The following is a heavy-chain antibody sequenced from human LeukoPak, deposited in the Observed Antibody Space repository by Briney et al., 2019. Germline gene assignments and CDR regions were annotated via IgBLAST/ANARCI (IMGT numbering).Heavy chain of an antibody. CDR3: QTTEGY. CDR1: GGSISSYY. V-gene: IGHV4-4*07. CDR2: SSTTGNT. Sequence: PSETLSLTCTVSGGSISSYYWSWIRQPAGKGLEWIGRSSTTGNTNYNPSLKSRVTMSVDTSKNQFSLRLTSVTAADTAVYYCQTTEGYWGQGTLVTVSS. D-gene: IGHD4-17*01. J-gene: IGHJ4*02.